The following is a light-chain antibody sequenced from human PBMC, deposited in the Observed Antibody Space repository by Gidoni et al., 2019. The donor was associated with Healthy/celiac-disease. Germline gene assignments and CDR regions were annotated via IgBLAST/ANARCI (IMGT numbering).Light chain of an antibody. CDR1: QSISSY. Sequence: DIQMTPSPSSLSASVGDRVTITCRASQSISSYINWYQQKRGKAPKLLIYAASSLQSGVPSMFSGSGSGTDFIIIISSLQAEDLATYYCQQSYSTPPTFGQGTKVEIK. CDR2: AAS. J-gene: IGKJ1*01. V-gene: IGKV1-39*01. CDR3: QQSYSTPPT.